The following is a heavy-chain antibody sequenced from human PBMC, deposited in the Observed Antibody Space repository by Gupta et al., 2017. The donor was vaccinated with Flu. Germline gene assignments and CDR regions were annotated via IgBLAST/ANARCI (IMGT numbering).Heavy chain of an antibody. V-gene: IGHV3-53*04. D-gene: IGHD3-16*01. J-gene: IGHJ6*02. CDR1: GFTVSSNY. Sequence: EVPLVESGGGLVQPGGSLRLSCAASGFTVSSNYMSWVRQAPGKGLEWVSVIYSGGSTYYADSVKGRFTISRHNSKNTLYLQMNSLRAEDTAVYYCARDFADPRFDYYYGMDVWGQGTTVTVSS. CDR2: IYSGGST. CDR3: ARDFADPRFDYYYGMDV.